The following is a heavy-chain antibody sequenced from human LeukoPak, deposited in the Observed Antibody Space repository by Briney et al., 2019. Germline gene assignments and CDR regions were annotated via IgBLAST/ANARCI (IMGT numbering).Heavy chain of an antibody. CDR2: ISGDGSST. J-gene: IGHJ4*02. V-gene: IGHV3-64*01. D-gene: IGHD2-2*01. Sequence: GGSLRLSCAASGCVFNSHPMHWVRQAPGKGLECVSAISGDGSSTYYANSVKGRFIISRDNSKNTLYLQMGSLRVEDTALYYCAREGPAGSIDYWGQGTLVTVSS. CDR1: GCVFNSHP. CDR3: AREGPAGSIDY.